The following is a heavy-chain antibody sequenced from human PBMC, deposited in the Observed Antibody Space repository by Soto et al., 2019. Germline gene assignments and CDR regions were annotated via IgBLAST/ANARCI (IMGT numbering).Heavy chain of an antibody. CDR1: GGSISSYY. J-gene: IGHJ3*02. D-gene: IGHD3-22*01. CDR2: IYYSGST. V-gene: IGHV4-59*01. CDR3: ARVYYYDSSGQPAFDI. Sequence: SETLSLTCTVSGGSISSYYWSWIRQPPGKGLEWIGYIYYSGSTNYNPSLKSRVTISVDTSKNQFSLKLSSVTAAETAVYYCARVYYYDSSGQPAFDIWGQGTMVTVSS.